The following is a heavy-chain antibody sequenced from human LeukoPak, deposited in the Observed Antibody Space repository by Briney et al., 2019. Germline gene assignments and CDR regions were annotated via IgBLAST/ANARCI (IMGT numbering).Heavy chain of an antibody. D-gene: IGHD3-22*01. CDR3: AGGGVYYYDSSGYSDY. Sequence: GGSLRLSCAASGFTFSSYGMHWVRQAPGKGLEWVSVIYSGGSTYYADSVKGRFTISRDNSKNTLYLQMNSLRAEDTAVYYCAGGGVYYYDSSGYSDYWGQGTLVTVSS. CDR1: GFTFSSYG. CDR2: IYSGGST. J-gene: IGHJ4*02. V-gene: IGHV3-66*01.